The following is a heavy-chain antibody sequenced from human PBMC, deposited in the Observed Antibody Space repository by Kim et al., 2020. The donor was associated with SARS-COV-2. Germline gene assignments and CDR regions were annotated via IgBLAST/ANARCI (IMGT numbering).Heavy chain of an antibody. CDR2: ISSSSTYI. CDR3: ARLTYGSGSDWNDY. D-gene: IGHD3-10*01. CDR1: GFTFSSFS. V-gene: IGHV3-21*01. Sequence: GGSLRLSCAASGFTFSSFSMNWVRQAPGKGLEWVSSISSSSTYIYYADSVKGRFTISRDNAKNSLYLQMNSLRAEDTAVYYCARLTYGSGSDWNDYWGQGTLVTVSS. J-gene: IGHJ4*02.